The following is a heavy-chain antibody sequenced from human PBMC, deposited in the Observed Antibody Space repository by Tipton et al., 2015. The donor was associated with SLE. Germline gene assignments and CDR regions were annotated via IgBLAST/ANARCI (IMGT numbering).Heavy chain of an antibody. CDR1: GFTFSRYA. J-gene: IGHJ4*02. CDR2: IWYDGSDE. V-gene: IGHV3-33*01. Sequence: SLRLSCAASGFTFSRYAMHWVRQAPGKGLEWVAVIWYDGSDEYYADSVKGRFTISRDNSKNKLYLQMNSLRAEDTAVYFCARGRGGEFLDYRGQGTLVTVSS. CDR3: ARGRGGEFLDY. D-gene: IGHD3-16*01.